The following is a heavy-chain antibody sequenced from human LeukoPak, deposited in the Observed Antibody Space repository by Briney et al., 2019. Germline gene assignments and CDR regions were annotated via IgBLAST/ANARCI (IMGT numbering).Heavy chain of an antibody. J-gene: IGHJ5*02. V-gene: IGHV3-11*01. CDR2: ISASGSTI. Sequence: GGSLRLSCAASGFTFSDYYMNWIRQAPGKGLEWVSYISASGSTIYYADSVKGRFTISRDNAKNSLLLQMNSLRAEDTAVYYCARDGGYCSTSDCPRWFDPWGQGTLVTVSS. CDR3: ARDGGYCSTSDCPRWFDP. CDR1: GFTFSDYY. D-gene: IGHD2-2*03.